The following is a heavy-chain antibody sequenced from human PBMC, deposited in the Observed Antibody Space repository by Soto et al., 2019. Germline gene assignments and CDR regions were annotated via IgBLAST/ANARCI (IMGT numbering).Heavy chain of an antibody. J-gene: IGHJ1*01. V-gene: IGHV5-10-1*01. CDR3: ARRRSYYDSSGYPLAT. CDR1: GYSFTSYW. CDR2: IDPSDSYT. Sequence: RGESLKISCKGSGYSFTSYWISWVRQMPGKGLEWMGRIDPSDSYTNYSPSFQGHVTISADKSISTAYLQWSSLKASDTAMYYCARRRSYYDSSGYPLATWGQGTLVTVSS. D-gene: IGHD3-22*01.